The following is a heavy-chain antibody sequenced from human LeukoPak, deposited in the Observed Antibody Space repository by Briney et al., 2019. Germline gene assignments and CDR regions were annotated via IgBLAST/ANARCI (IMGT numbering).Heavy chain of an antibody. CDR2: IRYDGSNK. Sequence: PGGSLRLSCAASGFTFSSYGIHWVRQAPGKGLEWVAFIRYDGSNKYYADSVKGRFTLSRDNSKNTLYLQMNSLRTEDTAVYYCAKDRTWYCTSTSCYAGFDYWGQGTLVTVSS. V-gene: IGHV3-30*02. J-gene: IGHJ4*02. D-gene: IGHD2-2*01. CDR3: AKDRTWYCTSTSCYAGFDY. CDR1: GFTFSSYG.